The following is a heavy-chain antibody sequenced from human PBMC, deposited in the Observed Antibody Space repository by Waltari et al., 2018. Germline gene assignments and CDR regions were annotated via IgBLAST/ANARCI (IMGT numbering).Heavy chain of an antibody. CDR2: ISYDGSNK. CDR1: GFTFSSYA. J-gene: IGHJ2*01. D-gene: IGHD2-21*02. V-gene: IGHV3-30*01. CDR3: ARGSDFYWYFDL. Sequence: QVQLVESGGGVVQPGRSLRLSCAASGFTFSSYAMHWVRQAPGKVLELVAVISYDGSNKYYADSVKGRFTISRDNSKNTLYLQMNSLRAEDTAVYYCARGSDFYWYFDLCGRGTLVTVSS.